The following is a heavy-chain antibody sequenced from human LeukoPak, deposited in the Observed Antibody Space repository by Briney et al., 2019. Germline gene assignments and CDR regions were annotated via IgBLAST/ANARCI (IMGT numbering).Heavy chain of an antibody. CDR3: ARDRRWYCSGGSCYSSAFDI. V-gene: IGHV3-30-3*01. CDR1: GFTFSSYA. J-gene: IGHJ3*02. Sequence: HPGGSLRLSCAASGFTFSSYAMHWVRQAPGKGLEWVAVISYDGSNKYYADSVKGRFTISRDNSKNTLYLQMNSLRAEDTAVYYCARDRRWYCSGGSCYSSAFDIWGQGTMVTVSS. D-gene: IGHD2-15*01. CDR2: ISYDGSNK.